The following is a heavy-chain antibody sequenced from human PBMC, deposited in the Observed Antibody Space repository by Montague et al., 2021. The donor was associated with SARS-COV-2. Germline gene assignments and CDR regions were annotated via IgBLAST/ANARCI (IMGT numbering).Heavy chain of an antibody. CDR3: ARTRFESRGYYIPPFDY. V-gene: IGHV4-61*01. CDR2: KYYSGST. D-gene: IGHD3-22*01. Sequence: SETLSLTCTVSGGSVSSGSYFWNWILQPPGKGLEWIGNKYYSGSTNYKPSLKSRVTISVDKSKNQFSLKLTSVTAADTAVYYCARTRFESRGYYIPPFDYWCQGTLVTVSS. CDR1: GGSVSSGSYF. J-gene: IGHJ4*02.